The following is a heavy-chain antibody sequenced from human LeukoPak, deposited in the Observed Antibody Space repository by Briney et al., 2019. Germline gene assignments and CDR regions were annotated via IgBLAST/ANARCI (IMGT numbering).Heavy chain of an antibody. CDR2: IRDDGIYK. Sequence: PGRSLRLSCAASGFAFSSYAMHWVRQAPGKGLEWVAFIRDDGIYKYYADSVKGRFTISRDNSKNTLYLQMNSLRAEDTALYYCAQQGGELATTYWGQGTLVTVSS. V-gene: IGHV3-30*02. D-gene: IGHD5-24*01. CDR1: GFAFSSYA. J-gene: IGHJ4*02. CDR3: AQQGGELATTY.